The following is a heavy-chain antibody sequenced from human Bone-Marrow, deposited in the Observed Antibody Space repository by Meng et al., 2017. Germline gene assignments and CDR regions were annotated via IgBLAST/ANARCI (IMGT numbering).Heavy chain of an antibody. CDR1: GFTFSSYW. J-gene: IGHJ6*02. Sequence: GESLKISCAASGFTFSSYWMSWVRQAPGKGLEWVANIKQDGSEKYYVDSVKGRFTISRDNAKNSLYLQMNSLRAEDTAVYYCARIYTPSYYYYYGMDVWGQGTTVTGSS. V-gene: IGHV3-7*01. CDR2: IKQDGSEK. CDR3: ARIYTPSYYYYYGMDV. D-gene: IGHD2-15*01.